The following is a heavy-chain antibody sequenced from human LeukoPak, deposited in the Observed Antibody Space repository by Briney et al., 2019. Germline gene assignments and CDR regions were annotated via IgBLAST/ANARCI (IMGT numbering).Heavy chain of an antibody. CDR1: VRSFSGYY. V-gene: IGHV4-34*01. CDR2: INHSGST. J-gene: IGHJ4*02. Sequence: SDTLSLTCAPYVRSFSGYYGSWIRQTPRKVLERIGEINHSGSTNYNPSLKSRVTISVDTSKNQFSLKLSSVTAADTAVYYCARADSLYSSGWFRWGQGTLVTVSS. D-gene: IGHD6-19*01. CDR3: ARADSLYSSGWFR.